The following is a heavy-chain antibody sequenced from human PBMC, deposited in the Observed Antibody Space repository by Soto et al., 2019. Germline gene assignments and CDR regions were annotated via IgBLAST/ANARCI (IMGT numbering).Heavy chain of an antibody. V-gene: IGHV1-18*01. Sequence: QVHLVQSGVEVKTPGASVKVSCTAHGYNLREYGVSWLRQVPGQGFEWMGWISGDNVNRRSSQRFQDRLTMPTDTSTNTATMELRRLRLDDTALYFCGREGQQLAQEQYFQFNGVDVWGQGTSVTVSS. CDR1: GYNLREYG. D-gene: IGHD6-13*01. CDR3: GREGQQLAQEQYFQFNGVDV. CDR2: ISGDNVNR. J-gene: IGHJ6*02.